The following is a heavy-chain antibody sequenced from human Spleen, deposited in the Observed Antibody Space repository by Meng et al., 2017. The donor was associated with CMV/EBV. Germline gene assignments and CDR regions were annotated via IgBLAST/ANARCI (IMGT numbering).Heavy chain of an antibody. CDR2: IIPIFGTA. J-gene: IGHJ4*02. V-gene: IGHV1-69*12. CDR1: GGTFSSYA. D-gene: IGHD2-2*01. Sequence: QDQLVRGGAGVKKPGSSVKVSCKASGGTFSSYAISWVRQAPGQGLEWMGGIIPIFGTANYAQKFQGRVTITADESTSTVYMELSSLRSEDTAVYYCARDRVVPANYYFDYWGQGTLVTVSS. CDR3: ARDRVVPANYYFDY.